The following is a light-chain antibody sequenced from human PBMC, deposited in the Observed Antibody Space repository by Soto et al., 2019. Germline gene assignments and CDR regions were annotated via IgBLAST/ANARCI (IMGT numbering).Light chain of an antibody. CDR3: QQFDKFPYT. CDR1: QDITIH. CDR2: AAS. J-gene: IGKJ2*01. V-gene: IGKV1-33*01. Sequence: DIQMTQSPSSLSASVGDRVTITCQARQDITIHLNWYQQKPGRAPNLLVYAASNLETGVPSRISGSGSGTDFTLTISSLQPEDVATYYCQQFDKFPYTFGQGTKLEIK.